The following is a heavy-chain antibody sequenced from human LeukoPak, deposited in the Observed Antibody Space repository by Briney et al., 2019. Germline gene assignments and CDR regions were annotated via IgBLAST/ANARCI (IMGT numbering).Heavy chain of an antibody. CDR2: IWYDGSNK. V-gene: IGHV3-33*08. J-gene: IGHJ6*02. CDR1: GGSFSGYY. D-gene: IGHD1-26*01. CDR3: ARVYSGSYYGMDV. Sequence: LSLTCAVYGGSFSGYYWSWIRQPPGKGLEWVAVIWYDGSNKYYADSVKGRFTISRDNSKNTLYLQMNSLRAEDTAVYYCARVYSGSYYGMDVWGQGTTVTVSS.